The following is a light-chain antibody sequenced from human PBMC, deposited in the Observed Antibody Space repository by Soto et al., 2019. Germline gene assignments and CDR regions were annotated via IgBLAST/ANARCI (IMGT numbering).Light chain of an antibody. J-gene: IGKJ1*01. CDR1: QSVSSNY. V-gene: IGKV3-20*01. Sequence: ESVLTQSPGTLSLSPGERATLSCRASQSVSSNYLAWYQQKPGQAPRLLIYGASTRASAIPDRFSGSGSGTDFTLTISRLEPEDSAVYYCQQYGSSPTWTFGQGTKVDIK. CDR3: QQYGSSPTWT. CDR2: GAS.